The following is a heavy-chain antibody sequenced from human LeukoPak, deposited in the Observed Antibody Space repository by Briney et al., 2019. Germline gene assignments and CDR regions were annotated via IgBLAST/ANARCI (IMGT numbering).Heavy chain of an antibody. Sequence: PGGSLRLSCAASGFTFDDYAMHWVRQAPGKGLEWVSGISWNSGNIGYADSVKGRFTISRDNAKNSLYLQMNSLRAEDTALYYCARALGGIFHYFDYWGQGTLVTVSS. CDR2: ISWNSGNI. CDR3: ARALGGIFHYFDY. CDR1: GFTFDDYA. J-gene: IGHJ4*02. D-gene: IGHD1-1*01. V-gene: IGHV3-9*01.